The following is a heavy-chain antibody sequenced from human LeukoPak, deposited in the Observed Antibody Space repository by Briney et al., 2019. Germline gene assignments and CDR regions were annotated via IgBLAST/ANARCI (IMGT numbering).Heavy chain of an antibody. CDR1: GFTFSSYA. Sequence: GGSLRLSCAASGFTFSSYAMSWVRQAPGKGLEWVSAISGSGGSTYYADSVKGRFTISRDNSKNTLYLQMNSLRAEDTAVYYCAKGEAVYSYDLSDAFDIWGQGTMVTVSS. J-gene: IGHJ3*02. CDR3: AKGEAVYSYDLSDAFDI. CDR2: ISGSGGST. D-gene: IGHD5-18*01. V-gene: IGHV3-23*01.